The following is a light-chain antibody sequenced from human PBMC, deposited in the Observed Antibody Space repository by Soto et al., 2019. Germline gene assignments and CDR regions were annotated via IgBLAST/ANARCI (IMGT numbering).Light chain of an antibody. Sequence: QSVLTQPPSVSGAPGQRVTISCTGSRSNIGAGYDVHWYQQLPGTAPKLLIYGNNNRPSGVPDRFSGSKSGTSASLAITGLQDEDEADYSCQSYDSSLSGSVFGGGTKLTVL. J-gene: IGLJ2*01. V-gene: IGLV1-40*01. CDR2: GNN. CDR3: QSYDSSLSGSV. CDR1: RSNIGAGYD.